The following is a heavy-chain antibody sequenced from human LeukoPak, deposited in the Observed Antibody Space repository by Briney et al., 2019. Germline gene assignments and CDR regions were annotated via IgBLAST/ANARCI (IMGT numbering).Heavy chain of an antibody. V-gene: IGHV4-61*01. CDR2: IYYSGST. D-gene: IGHD6-19*01. CDR1: GGSVSSGSYY. Sequence: SETLSLTCTVSGGSVSSGSYYWSWIRQPPGKGLEWIGYIYYSGSTSYSPSLKSRVTISVDTSKSQFSLKLSSVTAADTAVYYCARVVSGWYYFDYWGQGTLVTVSS. J-gene: IGHJ4*02. CDR3: ARVVSGWYYFDY.